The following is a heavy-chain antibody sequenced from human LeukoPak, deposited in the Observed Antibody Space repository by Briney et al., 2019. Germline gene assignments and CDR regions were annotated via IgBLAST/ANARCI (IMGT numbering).Heavy chain of an antibody. CDR1: GFTVSCNY. CDR3: ARLQWLVPDY. Sequence: GGSLRLSCPASGFTVSCNYMSWVRQAPGKGLEWVSVIYSGGSTYYADSVKGRFTISRDDSKNTLYLQMNSLRAEDTAVYYCARLQWLVPDYWGQGTLVTVSS. CDR2: IYSGGST. D-gene: IGHD6-19*01. V-gene: IGHV3-66*02. J-gene: IGHJ4*02.